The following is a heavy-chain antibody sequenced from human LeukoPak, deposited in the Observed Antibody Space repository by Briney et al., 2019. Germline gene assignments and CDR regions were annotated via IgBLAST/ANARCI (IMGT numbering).Heavy chain of an antibody. D-gene: IGHD3-3*01. CDR1: GGSISSGSYY. Sequence: SETLSLTCTVSGGSISSGSYYWGWIRQPPGKGLEWIGSIYHSGSTYYNPSLKSRVTISVDTSKNQFSLKLSSVTAADTAVYYCARDDFWSGYSRGGYYYYMDVWGKGTTVTVSS. CDR2: IYHSGST. CDR3: ARDDFWSGYSRGGYYYYMDV. J-gene: IGHJ6*03. V-gene: IGHV4-39*07.